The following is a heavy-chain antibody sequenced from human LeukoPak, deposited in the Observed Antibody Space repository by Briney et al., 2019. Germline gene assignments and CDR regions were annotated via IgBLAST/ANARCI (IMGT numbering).Heavy chain of an antibody. CDR2: IKQDGSEK. J-gene: IGHJ6*02. V-gene: IGHV3-7*01. CDR1: GFTFSSYW. CDR3: ASLPRATSSWYPYYYYGMDV. Sequence: GGSLRLSCAASGFTFSSYWMSWVRQAPGKGLEWVANIKQDGSEKYYVDSVKCRFTISRDNAKNSLYLQMNSLRAEDTAVYYCASLPRATSSWYPYYYYGMDVWGQGTTVTVSS. D-gene: IGHD6-13*01.